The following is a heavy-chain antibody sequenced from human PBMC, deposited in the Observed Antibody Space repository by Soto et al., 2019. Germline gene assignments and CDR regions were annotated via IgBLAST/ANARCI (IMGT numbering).Heavy chain of an antibody. CDR2: IYYSGST. Sequence: SETLCLTCTVSGGSISSGGYYWSWIRQHPGKGLEWIGYIYYSGSTYYNPSLQSRVTISVDTSKNQFSLKLSSVTAADTAVYYCARVQCECYCLNYYRMDVSAQGTTVTVSS. CDR3: ARVQCECYCLNYYRMDV. D-gene: IGHD2-21*01. CDR1: GGSISSGGYY. V-gene: IGHV4-31*03. J-gene: IGHJ6*02.